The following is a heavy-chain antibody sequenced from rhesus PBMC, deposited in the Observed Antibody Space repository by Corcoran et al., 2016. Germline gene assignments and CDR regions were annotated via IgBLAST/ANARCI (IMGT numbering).Heavy chain of an antibody. V-gene: IGHV4-165*01. J-gene: IGHJ4*01. Sequence: QVQLQESGPGLVKPSETLSLTCDVSGGSFSGYYWGWSRQPPGKGMEWIGYISGSSWSTDYNTTLKSRVTISKDASKHQFSLKLSSVTAADTAVYYCARGGSSVYWGQGVLVTVSS. CDR1: GGSFSGYY. CDR3: ARGGSSVY. D-gene: IGHD3-16*01. CDR2: ISGSSWST.